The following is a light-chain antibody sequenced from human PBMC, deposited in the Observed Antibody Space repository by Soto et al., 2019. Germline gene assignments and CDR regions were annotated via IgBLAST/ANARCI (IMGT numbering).Light chain of an antibody. CDR1: QSVSSKY. J-gene: IGKJ3*01. CDR2: GTS. V-gene: IGKV3-20*01. Sequence: IVFTQSPGTLSLSPGERATLSCRASQSVSSKYLAWYQQKPGQAPRVLIYGTSIRASGVPERFSGGGSGTDFTLTITRLEPEVFAVYYCHQYGSSLFTFGPGTKVDI. CDR3: HQYGSSLFT.